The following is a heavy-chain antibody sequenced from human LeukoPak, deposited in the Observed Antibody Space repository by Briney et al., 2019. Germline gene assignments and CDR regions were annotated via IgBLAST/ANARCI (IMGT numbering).Heavy chain of an antibody. CDR3: ARLPTGFPNWFDP. CDR2: IYYSGST. V-gene: IGHV4-39*01. Sequence: SETLSLTCTVSGGSISSSSYHWGWIRLPPGKGLEWIGNIYYSGSTFYNPSLKSRVTMSVDTSKNQFSLKLSSVTAADTAVYYCARLPTGFPNWFDPWGPGTLVTVSS. D-gene: IGHD2-8*02. J-gene: IGHJ5*02. CDR1: GGSISSSSYH.